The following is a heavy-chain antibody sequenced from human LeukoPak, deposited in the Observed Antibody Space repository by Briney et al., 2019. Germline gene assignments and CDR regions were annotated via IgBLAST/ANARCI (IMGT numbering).Heavy chain of an antibody. CDR3: ASGPDYTDYFDY. V-gene: IGHV3-11*04. J-gene: IGHJ4*02. D-gene: IGHD4-11*01. CDR1: GFTFSDSY. CDR2: ISSSGGVI. Sequence: GGSLRLSCAASGFTFSDSYMSWIRQAPGKGLEYLSYISSSGGVIHYADSVKGRFTISGDNAKNSLYLQMNSLRAEDTAVYYCASGPDYTDYFDYWGQGTLVTVSS.